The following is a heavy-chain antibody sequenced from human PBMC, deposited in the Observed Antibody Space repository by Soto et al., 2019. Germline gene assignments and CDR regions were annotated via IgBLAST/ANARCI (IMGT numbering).Heavy chain of an antibody. J-gene: IGHJ6*02. CDR3: ARGGRLGLDYYYYGMDV. Sequence: SVKVSCKASVGTFSSYAISWVRQAPGQGLEWMGGIIPIFDTANYAQKFQGRVTITADESTSTAYMELSSLRSEDTAVYYCARGGRLGLDYYYYGMDVWGQGTTVTVSS. V-gene: IGHV1-69*13. CDR1: VGTFSSYA. CDR2: IIPIFDTA. D-gene: IGHD3-3*01.